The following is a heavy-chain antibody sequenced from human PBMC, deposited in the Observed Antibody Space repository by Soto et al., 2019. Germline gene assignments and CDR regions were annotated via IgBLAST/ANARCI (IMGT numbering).Heavy chain of an antibody. J-gene: IGHJ6*02. CDR3: ARERYCSSTSCPLSYYGMDV. CDR2: IYYSGST. Sequence: TSETLSLTCTVSGGSVSSGSYYWSWIRQPPGKGLEWIGYIYYSGSTNYNPSLKSRVTISVDTSKNQFSLKLSSVTAADTAVYYCARERYCSSTSCPLSYYGMDVWGQGTTVTVSS. CDR1: GGSVSSGSYY. D-gene: IGHD2-2*01. V-gene: IGHV4-61*01.